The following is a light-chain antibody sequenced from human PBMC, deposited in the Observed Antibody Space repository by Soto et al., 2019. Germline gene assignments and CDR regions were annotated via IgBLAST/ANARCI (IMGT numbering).Light chain of an antibody. CDR3: QQYGSSEII. Sequence: FTKSPGTLSLSPGERATLSCRASQSLTNSFIAWYQQKPGQAPRLLIYDTSSRATGIPDRFSGSGSGTDFTLTISRLEPEDFAVFFCQQYGSSEIIFGQGTRLEI. V-gene: IGKV3-20*01. J-gene: IGKJ5*01. CDR1: QSLTNSF. CDR2: DTS.